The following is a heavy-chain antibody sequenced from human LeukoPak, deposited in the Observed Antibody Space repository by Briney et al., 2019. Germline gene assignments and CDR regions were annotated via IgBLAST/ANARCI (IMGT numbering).Heavy chain of an antibody. J-gene: IGHJ3*02. CDR2: ISWNSGSI. CDR3: AKDLAVAGTLSSAFDI. Sequence: GRSLRLSCAASGFTFDDYAMHWVRQAPGKGLEWVSGISWNSGSIGYADSVKGRFTISRDNAKNSLYLQMNSLRAEDTALYYCAKDLAVAGTLSSAFDIWGQGTMVTVSS. D-gene: IGHD6-19*01. V-gene: IGHV3-9*01. CDR1: GFTFDDYA.